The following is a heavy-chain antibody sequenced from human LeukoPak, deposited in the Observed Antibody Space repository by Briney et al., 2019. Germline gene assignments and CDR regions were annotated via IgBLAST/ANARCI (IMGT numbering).Heavy chain of an antibody. CDR3: ATSRRDSGSYSDY. D-gene: IGHD3-10*01. Sequence: PSETLSLTCTVSGGSISNSIYCWGWIRQPPGKGLEWIGSIYYSGPTYYNPSLKSRVTISVDTSKNQFSLKLSSVTAADTAVYYCATSRRDSGSYSDYWGQGTLVTVSS. V-gene: IGHV4-39*07. J-gene: IGHJ4*02. CDR1: GGSISNSIYC. CDR2: IYYSGPT.